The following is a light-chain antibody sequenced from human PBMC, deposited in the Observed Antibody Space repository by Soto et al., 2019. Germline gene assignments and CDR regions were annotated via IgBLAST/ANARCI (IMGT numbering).Light chain of an antibody. V-gene: IGLV1-51*01. CDR2: DND. Sequence: QSVLTQPPSVSAAPGQRVSISCSGSTSNIGANYVSWYQHLPRTAPKVLIYDNDKRPSDIPARFSASKSGTSATLGISGLQTGDEAVYFCASWDGRLTTVVCGGGTKLTVL. J-gene: IGLJ3*02. CDR3: ASWDGRLTTVV. CDR1: TSNIGANY.